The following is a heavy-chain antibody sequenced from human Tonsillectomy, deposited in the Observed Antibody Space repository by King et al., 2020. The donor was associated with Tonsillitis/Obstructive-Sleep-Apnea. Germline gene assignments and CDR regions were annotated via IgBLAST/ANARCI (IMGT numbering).Heavy chain of an antibody. CDR3: TAIVGATSVYFDY. J-gene: IGHJ4*02. CDR1: GFTFSSYS. D-gene: IGHD1-26*01. V-gene: IGHV3-21*01. CDR2: ISSSSSYI. Sequence: QLVQSGGGLVKPGGSLRLSCAASGFTFSSYSMNWVRQAPGKGLEWVSSISSSSSYIYYADSVKGRFTISRDNAKNSLYLQMNSLRAEDTAVYYCTAIVGATSVYFDYWGQGTLVTVSS.